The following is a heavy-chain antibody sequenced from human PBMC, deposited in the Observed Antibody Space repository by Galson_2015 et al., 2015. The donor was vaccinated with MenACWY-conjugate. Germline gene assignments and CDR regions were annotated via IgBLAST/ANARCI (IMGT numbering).Heavy chain of an antibody. Sequence: QSGAEVKKPGAPVKVSCKASGYSFSSYDISWVRQAPGQGLEWMGWISTSNENKNYARKFQGRVTMTRDTSTNTAYMELRSLRSDDTAIYFCARDWCCPSGGCYNCFDPWGQGSLVTVSS. D-gene: IGHD2-15*01. CDR1: GYSFSSYD. CDR3: ARDWCCPSGGCYNCFDP. V-gene: IGHV1-18*01. J-gene: IGHJ5*02. CDR2: ISTSNENK.